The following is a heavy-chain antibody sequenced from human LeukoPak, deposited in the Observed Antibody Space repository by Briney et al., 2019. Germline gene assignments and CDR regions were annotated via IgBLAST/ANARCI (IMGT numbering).Heavy chain of an antibody. Sequence: GASVKVSCMASGYTFTSYYMHWVRQAPGQGLEWMGIINPSGGSTSYAQKFQGRVTMTRDTSTSTVYMELSSLRSEDTAVYYCARGGIVVVPEPCYGMDVWGQGTTVTVSS. CDR3: ARGGIVVVPEPCYGMDV. V-gene: IGHV1-46*01. J-gene: IGHJ6*02. CDR2: INPSGGST. D-gene: IGHD2-2*01. CDR1: GYTFTSYY.